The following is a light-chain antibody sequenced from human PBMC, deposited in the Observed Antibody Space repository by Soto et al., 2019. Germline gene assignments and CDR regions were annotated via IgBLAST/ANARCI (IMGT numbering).Light chain of an antibody. Sequence: EIVLTQSPGTLSLSPGQRATLSCRASQSISSSSLAWYQQRPGQAPSLLIYGASRRATGIPDRFSGSGSGTDFTLTITRLEPEDFAVYYCQQYGDSPRTFGQGTRLETK. V-gene: IGKV3-20*01. CDR3: QQYGDSPRT. CDR2: GAS. CDR1: QSISSSS. J-gene: IGKJ5*01.